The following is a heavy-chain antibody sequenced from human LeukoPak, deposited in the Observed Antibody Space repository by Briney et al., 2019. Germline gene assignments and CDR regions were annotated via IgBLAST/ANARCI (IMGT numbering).Heavy chain of an antibody. CDR3: ARAITAMSV. CDR2: FSSTGST. J-gene: IGHJ4*02. V-gene: IGHV4-59*01. Sequence: PSETLSLTCTVSGGSLSTFYCSWIWQPPGKGLELIAYFSSTGSTNYNPSLKSRVTTSVDTSKNQLSLRLSSVTAADTAVYYCARAITAMSVWGQGTLVTVSS. CDR1: GGSLSTFY. D-gene: IGHD5-18*01.